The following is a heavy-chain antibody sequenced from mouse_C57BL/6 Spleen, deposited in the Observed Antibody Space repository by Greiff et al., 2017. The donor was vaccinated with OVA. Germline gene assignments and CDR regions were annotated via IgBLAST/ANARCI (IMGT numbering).Heavy chain of an antibody. D-gene: IGHD1-1*01. CDR3: ARCTTVVAFDY. V-gene: IGHV1-76*01. J-gene: IGHJ2*01. CDR1: GYTFTDYY. Sequence: QVQLKESGAELVRPGASVKLSCKASGYTFTDYYITWVKQRPGQGLEWIARIYPGSGNTYYNEKVKGKATLTAEKSSSTAYMQLSSQTSEDSAVYFCARCTTVVAFDYWGQGTTLTVAS. CDR2: IYPGSGNT.